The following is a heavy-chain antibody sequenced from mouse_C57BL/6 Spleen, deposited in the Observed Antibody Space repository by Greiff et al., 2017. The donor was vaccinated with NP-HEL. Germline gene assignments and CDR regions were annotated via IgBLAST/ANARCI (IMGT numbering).Heavy chain of an antibody. CDR1: GGGWGGGG. CDR2: IYPGSGNT. D-gene: IGHD2-3*01. Sequence: LVESGPELVKNGEEGKRGGKEEGGGWGGGGVSGVWERPGQGLEWIGWIYPGSGNTKYNEKFKGKATLTVDTSSSTAYMQLSSLTSEDSAVYFCARPPYDGYYVTWYFDVWGTGTTVTVSS. V-gene: IGHV1-84*01. J-gene: IGHJ1*03. CDR3: ARPPYDGYYVTWYFDV.